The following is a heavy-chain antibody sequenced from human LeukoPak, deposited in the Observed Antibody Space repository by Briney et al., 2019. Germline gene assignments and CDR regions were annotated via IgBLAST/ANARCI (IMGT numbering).Heavy chain of an antibody. CDR2: IYSGGAI. CDR1: GFTFSSYG. D-gene: IGHD1-14*01. Sequence: GGSLRLSCAASGFTFSSYGMHWVRQAPGKGLEWVSLIYSGGAIRYADSVKGRFTISRDSSKNTLFLQMNDLTVEDTARYYCARRPGNWGQGILVTVSS. CDR3: ARRPGN. V-gene: IGHV3-NL1*01. J-gene: IGHJ4*02.